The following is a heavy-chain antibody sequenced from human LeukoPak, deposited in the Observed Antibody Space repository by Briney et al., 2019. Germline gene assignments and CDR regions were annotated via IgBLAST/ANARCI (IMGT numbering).Heavy chain of an antibody. CDR1: GGSISSGGYY. D-gene: IGHD5-12*01. Sequence: PSETLSLTCTVSGGSISSGGYYWSWIRQHPGKGLEWIGYIYYSGSTYYNPSLKSRVTISVDTSKNQFSLKLSSVTAADTAVYYCARYSGYENAFDIWGQRTMVTVSS. CDR2: IYYSGST. CDR3: ARYSGYENAFDI. J-gene: IGHJ3*02. V-gene: IGHV4-31*03.